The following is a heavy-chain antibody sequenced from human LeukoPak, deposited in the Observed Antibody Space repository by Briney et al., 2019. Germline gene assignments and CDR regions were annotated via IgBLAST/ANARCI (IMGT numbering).Heavy chain of an antibody. J-gene: IGHJ4*02. D-gene: IGHD2-21*02. Sequence: PGGSLRLSCAVSGFTFSSYAMSWVRRAPGKGPEWVSGIGGTGTSTYYADSVKGRFTISRDNSKNTLYLQMNSLRAEDTALYYCARAADDYFFDYWGQGTLVTVSS. V-gene: IGHV3-23*01. CDR1: GFTFSSYA. CDR2: IGGTGTST. CDR3: ARAADDYFFDY.